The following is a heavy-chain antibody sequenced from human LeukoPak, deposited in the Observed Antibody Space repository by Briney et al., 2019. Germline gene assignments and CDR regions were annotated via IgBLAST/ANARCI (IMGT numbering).Heavy chain of an antibody. CDR2: TNSDGSST. CDR1: GFTFSSSW. D-gene: IGHD1-26*01. J-gene: IGHJ4*02. V-gene: IGHV3-74*01. CDR3: ARALGSPLDY. Sequence: GGSLRLSCAASGFTFSSSWMHWVRQGPGKGLVWVSRTNSDGSSTSYADSVKGRFTISRDNAKNTLYLQMNSLRAEDTAVYYCARALGSPLDYWGQGTLVTVSS.